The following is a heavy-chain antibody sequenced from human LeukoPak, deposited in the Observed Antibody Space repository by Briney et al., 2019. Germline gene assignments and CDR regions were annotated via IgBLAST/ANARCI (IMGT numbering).Heavy chain of an antibody. CDR2: ISWNSGSI. V-gene: IGHV3-9*01. CDR1: GFTFDDYA. D-gene: IGHD2-2*01. J-gene: IGHJ4*02. Sequence: GGSLRLSCAASGFTFDDYAMHWVRQAPGKSLEWVSGISWNSGSIGYADSVKGRFTISRDNAKNSLYLQMNSLRAEDTALYYCAKADSYQLLSLFDYWGQGTLVTVSS. CDR3: AKADSYQLLSLFDY.